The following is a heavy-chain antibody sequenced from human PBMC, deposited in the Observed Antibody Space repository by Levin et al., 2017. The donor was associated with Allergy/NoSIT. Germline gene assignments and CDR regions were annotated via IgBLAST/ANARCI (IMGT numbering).Heavy chain of an antibody. D-gene: IGHD3-22*01. V-gene: IGHV4-4*07. CDR3: ARDSGGNGYPDY. CDR1: GGSISSYY. Sequence: SETLSLTCTVSGGSISSYYWSWIRQPTGKGLEWIGRIYISGNTNYNTSLKSRIAMSLDTSRNQVSLNLNSVTAADTAVYYCARDSGGNGYPDYWGQGTLVTVSS. CDR2: IYISGNT. J-gene: IGHJ4*02.